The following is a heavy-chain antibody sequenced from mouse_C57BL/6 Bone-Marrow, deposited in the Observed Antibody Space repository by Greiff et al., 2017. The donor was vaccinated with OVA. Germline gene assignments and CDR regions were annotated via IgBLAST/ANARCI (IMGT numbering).Heavy chain of an antibody. CDR1: GFTFSSYA. CDR2: ISAGGSYT. CDR3: ARGDYYGSSYGFDD. V-gene: IGHV5-4*01. Sequence: EVQLVESGGGLVKPGGSLKLSCAASGFTFSSYAMSWVRQTPEKRLEWVATISAGGSYTYYPDNVKGRFTISGDNATSTLYPHMCHLKSEDTATEYCARGDYYGSSYGFDDWGKGTTLTVSS. J-gene: IGHJ2*01. D-gene: IGHD1-1*01.